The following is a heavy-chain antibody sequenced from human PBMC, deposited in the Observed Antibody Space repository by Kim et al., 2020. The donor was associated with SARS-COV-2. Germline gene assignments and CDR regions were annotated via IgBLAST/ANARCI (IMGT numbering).Heavy chain of an antibody. J-gene: IGHJ6*02. CDR3: AAAPVAHEGWNYYSEGYYGMDV. Sequence: SVKVSCKASGFTFTSSAVQWVRQARGQRLEWIGWIVVGSGNTNYAQKFQERVTITRDMSTSTAYMELSSLRSEDTAVYYCAAAPVAHEGWNYYSEGYYGMDVWGQGTTVTVSS. V-gene: IGHV1-58*01. CDR1: GFTFTSSA. CDR2: IVVGSGNT. D-gene: IGHD1-7*01.